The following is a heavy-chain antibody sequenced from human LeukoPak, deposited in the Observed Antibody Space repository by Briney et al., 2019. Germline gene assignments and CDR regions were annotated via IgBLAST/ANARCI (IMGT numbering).Heavy chain of an antibody. D-gene: IGHD3-22*01. V-gene: IGHV4-59*01. Sequence: PSETLSLTCTVSGGSISSYYWSWIRQPPGKGPEWIGYIYYSGSTNYNPSLKSRVTISVDTSKNQFSLKLSSVTAADTAVYYCARDYYDSSGYYDYWGQGTLVTVSS. CDR2: IYYSGST. CDR1: GGSISSYY. J-gene: IGHJ4*02. CDR3: ARDYYDSSGYYDY.